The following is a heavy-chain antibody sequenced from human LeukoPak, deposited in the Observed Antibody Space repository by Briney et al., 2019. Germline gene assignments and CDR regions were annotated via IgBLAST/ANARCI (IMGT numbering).Heavy chain of an antibody. D-gene: IGHD3/OR15-3a*01. V-gene: IGHV3-23*01. CDR2: IRSAVETT. J-gene: IGHJ4*02. CDR3: AKHFCTGLDCSLFDS. CDR1: GFTMSHYG. Sequence: GGSLRLSCAASGFTMSHYGVSWVRQAPGKGLEWISGIRSAVETTHYADSVKGRFIISRDNSKNVLSLQPNSLRPEDTALYYCAKHFCTGLDCSLFDSWGQGTLVTVSS.